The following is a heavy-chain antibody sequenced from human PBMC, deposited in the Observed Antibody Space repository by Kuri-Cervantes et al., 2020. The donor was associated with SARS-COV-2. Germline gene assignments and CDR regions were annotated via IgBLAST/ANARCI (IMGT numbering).Heavy chain of an antibody. CDR3: ARTVTTTPDY. CDR1: GYSISSGYY. D-gene: IGHD4-11*01. V-gene: IGHV4-38-2*02. Sequence: ESLKISCTVSGYSISSGYYWGWIWQPPGKGLEWIGSIYHSGSTYYNPSLKSRVTISVDTSKNQFSLKLSSVTAADTAVYYCARTVTTTPDYWGQGTLVTVSS. J-gene: IGHJ4*02. CDR2: IYHSGST.